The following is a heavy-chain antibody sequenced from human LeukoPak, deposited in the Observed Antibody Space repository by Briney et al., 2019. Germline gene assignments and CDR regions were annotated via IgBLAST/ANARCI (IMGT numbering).Heavy chain of an antibody. CDR1: GFTFSSYS. CDR2: ISSSSSYI. J-gene: IGHJ5*02. D-gene: IGHD3-22*01. CDR3: ARDPSMAPYYYDSSGYKRTYNWFDP. Sequence: TGGSLRLSCAASGFTFSSYSMNWVRQAPGKGLEWVSSISSSSSYIYYADSVKGRFTISRDNAKNSLYLQMNSLRAEDTAVYCCARDPSMAPYYYDSSGYKRTYNWFDPWGQGTLVTVSS. V-gene: IGHV3-21*01.